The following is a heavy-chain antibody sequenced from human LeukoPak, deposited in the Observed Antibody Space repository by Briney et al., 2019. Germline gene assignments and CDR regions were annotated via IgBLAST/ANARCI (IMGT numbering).Heavy chain of an antibody. CDR1: GFNFSTSR. CDR2: ISTSDSYM. J-gene: IGHJ6*03. D-gene: IGHD5-18*01. CDR3: ARDQWLQSDYYMDV. V-gene: IGHV3-21*01. Sequence: SGGSLRLSCVASGFNFSTSRMNWVRQAPGKGLEWVSSISTSDSYMYYGDSVRGRFTISRDNTRNSVYLHMNSLSPEDTAVYYCARDQWLQSDYYMDVWGKGTTVTVSS.